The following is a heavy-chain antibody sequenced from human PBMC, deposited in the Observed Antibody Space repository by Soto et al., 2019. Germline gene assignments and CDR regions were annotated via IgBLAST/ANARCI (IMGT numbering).Heavy chain of an antibody. CDR1: GGTFSSYA. J-gene: IGHJ5*02. V-gene: IGHV1-69*01. CDR3: ARGRKGDGSARGGWFDP. CDR2: IIPIFGTA. D-gene: IGHD1-26*01. Sequence: QVQLVQSGAEVKKPGSSVKVSCKASGGTFSSYAISWVRQAPGQGLEWMGGIIPIFGTANYAQKFQGRVTITADESTSSAYMELSSLRSEDTAVYYCARGRKGDGSARGGWFDPWGQGTLVTVSS.